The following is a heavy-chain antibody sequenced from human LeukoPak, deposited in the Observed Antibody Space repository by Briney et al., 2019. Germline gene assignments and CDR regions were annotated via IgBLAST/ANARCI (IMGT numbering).Heavy chain of an antibody. CDR3: ARRQWLVPNDY. V-gene: IGHV4-39*01. CDR1: GGSISSSSYY. J-gene: IGHJ4*02. D-gene: IGHD6-19*01. CDR2: IYYSGST. Sequence: PSETLSLTCTVSGGSISSSSYYWGWIRQPPGKGLEWIGGIYYSGSTYYNPSLKSRVTISVDTSKNQFSLKLSSVTAADSAVYYCARRQWLVPNDYWGQGTLVSVSS.